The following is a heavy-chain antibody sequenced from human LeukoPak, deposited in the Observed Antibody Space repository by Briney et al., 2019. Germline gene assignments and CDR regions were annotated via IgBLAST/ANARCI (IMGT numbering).Heavy chain of an antibody. CDR1: GFPLTSYW. V-gene: IGHV3-7*01. J-gene: IGHJ4*02. CDR3: ARPSPNYFGSGSYYRADY. D-gene: IGHD3-10*01. Sequence: GGSLRLSCAASGFPLTSYWMTWVRQAPGKGLEWVANINQDGSQKYYVDSVKGRFTISRDNAKNSLYLQMNSLRAEGTAVYYCARPSPNYFGSGSYYRADYWGQGTLLTVSS. CDR2: INQDGSQK.